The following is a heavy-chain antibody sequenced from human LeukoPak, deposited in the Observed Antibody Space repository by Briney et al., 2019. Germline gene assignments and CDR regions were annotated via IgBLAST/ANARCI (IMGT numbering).Heavy chain of an antibody. Sequence: GGSLLLSCAASGFTFAGFFMSWVRPAPGKGLEWVSGISNGGITTYYADSVRGRFTISRDNSRNTMYLQMNSLRAEDTAVYYCTKAIETTDFDYWGQGTLVTVSS. CDR2: ISNGGITT. D-gene: IGHD1-7*01. CDR1: GFTFAGFF. V-gene: IGHV3-23*01. CDR3: TKAIETTDFDY. J-gene: IGHJ4*02.